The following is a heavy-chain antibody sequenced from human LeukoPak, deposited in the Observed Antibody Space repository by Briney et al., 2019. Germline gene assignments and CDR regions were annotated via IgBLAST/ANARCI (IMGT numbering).Heavy chain of an antibody. CDR3: ARALTTRKTKSLEFDY. CDR1: GGTFSSYA. CDR2: INPNSGGT. Sequence: ASVKVSCKASGGTFSSYAISWVRQAPGQGLEWMGWINPNSGGTNYAQKFQGWVTMTRDTSISTAYMELSRLRSDDTAVYYCARALTTRKTKSLEFDYWGQGTLVTVSS. V-gene: IGHV1-2*04. J-gene: IGHJ4*02. D-gene: IGHD4-11*01.